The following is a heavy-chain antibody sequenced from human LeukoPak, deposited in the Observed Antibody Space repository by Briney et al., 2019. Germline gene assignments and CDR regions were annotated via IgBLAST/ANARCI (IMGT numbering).Heavy chain of an antibody. CDR1: GYTFTGYY. Sequence: ASVKVSCKASGYTFTGYYMHWVRQAPGQGLEWMGWINPNSGGTNYAQKFQGRVTMTRDTSISTAYMELSRLRSDDTAVYYCARGSKIMGRFVAFDIWGQGTMVTVSS. J-gene: IGHJ3*02. CDR2: INPNSGGT. V-gene: IGHV1-2*02. D-gene: IGHD1-26*01. CDR3: ARGSKIMGRFVAFDI.